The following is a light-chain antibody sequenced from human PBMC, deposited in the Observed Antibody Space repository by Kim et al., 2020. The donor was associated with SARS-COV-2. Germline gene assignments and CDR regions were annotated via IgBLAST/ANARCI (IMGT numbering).Light chain of an antibody. CDR3: CSYARTSYV. CDR2: EVT. J-gene: IGLJ1*01. V-gene: IGLV2-8*01. Sequence: PGQSVTISCAGRSSDIGAYENVSWYQQHPGKAPKLMISEVTKRSSGVPDRFSGSKSGNTASLTVSGLQAEDEADYYCCSYARTSYVFGTGTQLTVL. CDR1: SSDIGAYEN.